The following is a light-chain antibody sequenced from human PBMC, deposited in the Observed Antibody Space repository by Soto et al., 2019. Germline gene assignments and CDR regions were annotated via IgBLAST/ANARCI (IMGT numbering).Light chain of an antibody. CDR1: QSVSNN. CDR2: GAS. J-gene: IGKJ1*01. V-gene: IGKV3-15*01. Sequence: EIVLTQSPGTLSLSPGERATLSCRASQSVSNNYLAWYQQRPGQAPRLLIYGASTRATGIPARFSGSGSGTEFTLTISSLQSEDFAVYYCQQYNIWPRTFGQGTKVDI. CDR3: QQYNIWPRT.